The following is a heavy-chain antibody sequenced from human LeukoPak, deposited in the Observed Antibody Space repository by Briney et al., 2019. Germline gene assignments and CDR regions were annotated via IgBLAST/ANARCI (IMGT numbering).Heavy chain of an antibody. J-gene: IGHJ4*02. D-gene: IGHD1-26*01. CDR1: GYSISSGYY. Sequence: SETLSLTCTVSGYSISSGYYWGWIRPPPGKGLEWIGSIYHSGSTYYNPSLKSRVTISVDTSKNQFSLKLSSVTAADTAVYYCARDRSGSYYGFDYWGQGTLVTVSS. CDR2: IYHSGST. V-gene: IGHV4-38-2*02. CDR3: ARDRSGSYYGFDY.